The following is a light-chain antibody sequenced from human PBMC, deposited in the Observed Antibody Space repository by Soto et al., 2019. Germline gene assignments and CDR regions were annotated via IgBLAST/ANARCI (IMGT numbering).Light chain of an antibody. CDR2: GTS. CDR1: QSGGSSY. V-gene: IGKV3-20*01. Sequence: EFMFTQSPCTLPLSQGERATLSCRASQSGGSSYLAWYQQKPGQAPRVLIYGTSSRATGIPDRFSGSGSGTDFTLTISRLEPEDFAVYYCQQDNTSSWTFGQGTKVDI. J-gene: IGKJ1*01. CDR3: QQDNTSSWT.